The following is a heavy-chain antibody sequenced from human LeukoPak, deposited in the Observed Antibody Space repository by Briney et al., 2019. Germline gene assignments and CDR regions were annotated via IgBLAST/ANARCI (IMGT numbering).Heavy chain of an antibody. Sequence: SETLSLTCAVYGGSFSGYYWSWIRQPPGKGLEWIGEINHSGSTNYNPSLKSRVTISVDTSKNQFSLKLSSVTAADTAVYYCARLRTVAGTKFNWFDPWGQGTLVTVSP. CDR1: GGSFSGYY. J-gene: IGHJ5*02. CDR3: ARLRTVAGTKFNWFDP. CDR2: INHSGST. V-gene: IGHV4-34*01. D-gene: IGHD6-19*01.